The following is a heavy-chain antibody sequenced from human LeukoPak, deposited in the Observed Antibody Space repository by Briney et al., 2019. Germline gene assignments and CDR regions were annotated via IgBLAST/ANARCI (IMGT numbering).Heavy chain of an antibody. CDR1: GGSISSYY. J-gene: IGHJ3*02. V-gene: IGHV4-59*01. CDR3: AREGSLGAFDI. CDR2: IYYSGST. Sequence: SETLSLTCTVSGGSISSYYWSRIRQPPGKGLEWIGYIYYSGSTNYNPSLKSRVTISVDTSKNQFSLKLSSVTAADTAVYYCAREGSLGAFDIWGQGTMVTVSS.